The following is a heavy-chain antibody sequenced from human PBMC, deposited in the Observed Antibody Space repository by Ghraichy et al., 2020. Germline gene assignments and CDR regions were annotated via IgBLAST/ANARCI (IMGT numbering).Heavy chain of an antibody. D-gene: IGHD4-23*01. Sequence: SLNISCAASGFTFDDYAMHWVRQAPGKGLEWVSGISWNSGSICYADSVKGRFTISRDNAKNSLYLQMNSLRAEDTALYYCAKEGYGGNYFDYWGQGTLVTVSS. CDR1: GFTFDDYA. CDR3: AKEGYGGNYFDY. CDR2: ISWNSGSI. V-gene: IGHV3-9*01. J-gene: IGHJ4*02.